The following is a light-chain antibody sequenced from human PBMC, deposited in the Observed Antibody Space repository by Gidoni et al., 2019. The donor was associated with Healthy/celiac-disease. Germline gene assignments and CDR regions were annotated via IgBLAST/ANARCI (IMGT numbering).Light chain of an antibody. CDR1: QSLVYSDGNTY. CDR2: TVS. CDR3: MQGTHWPT. J-gene: IGKJ5*01. Sequence: DVVMTQSPLSLPVTLGQPASISCRSSQSLVYSDGNTYLNWLQQRPGHSPRRLIYTVSNRDAVVPDRFSGSGSGTDFPLKISRVEAEDVGVYYCMQGTHWPTFGQGTRLEI. V-gene: IGKV2-30*01.